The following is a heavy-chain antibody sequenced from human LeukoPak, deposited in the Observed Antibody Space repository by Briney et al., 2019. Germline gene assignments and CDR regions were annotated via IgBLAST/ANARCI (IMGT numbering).Heavy chain of an antibody. D-gene: IGHD3-10*01. Sequence: GGSLRLSCAASGFTFSSYAIHWVRQAPGKGLEYVSAISSNGGSTYYANSVKGRFTISRDNSKNTLYLQMGSLRAEDMAVYYCARDGLVRGVSPYMDVWGKGTTVTISS. CDR3: ARDGLVRGVSPYMDV. CDR2: ISSNGGST. CDR1: GFTFSSYA. V-gene: IGHV3-64*01. J-gene: IGHJ6*03.